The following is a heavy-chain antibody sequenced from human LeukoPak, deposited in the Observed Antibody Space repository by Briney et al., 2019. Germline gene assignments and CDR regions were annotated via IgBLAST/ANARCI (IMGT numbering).Heavy chain of an antibody. CDR3: AKEGRSLQTY. D-gene: IGHD5-24*01. CDR2: IKEDGTET. J-gene: IGHJ4*02. CDR1: GFTFSSLW. Sequence: GGSLRLSCAASGFTFSSLWMSWVRLAPGKGLEWVANIKEDGTETYYVDSVKGRFTISRDNAKNSLYLQMNSLRVEDTAVYYCAKEGRSLQTYWGQGTLVTVSS. V-gene: IGHV3-7*03.